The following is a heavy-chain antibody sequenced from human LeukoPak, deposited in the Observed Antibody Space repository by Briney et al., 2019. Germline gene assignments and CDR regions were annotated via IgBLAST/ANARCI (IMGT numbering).Heavy chain of an antibody. CDR3: AKRAYSDSDLRAFDI. Sequence: GGPLRLSCAPSVYTFNIYHMDCVREAPGEGGEGLCFFCSGSDCISYADSVKGRFTISRDNAKNSLYLQMNSLRAEDTAVYYCAKRAYSDSDLRAFDIWGQGTMVTISS. CDR2: FCSGSDCI. D-gene: IGHD5-12*01. J-gene: IGHJ3*02. CDR1: VYTFNIYH. V-gene: IGHV3-21*01.